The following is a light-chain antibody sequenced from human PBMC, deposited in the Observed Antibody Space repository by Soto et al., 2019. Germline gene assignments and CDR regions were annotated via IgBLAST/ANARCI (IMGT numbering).Light chain of an antibody. CDR3: AAWDDSLNGYV. Sequence: ALTPPPSASGTPGQRVTISCSGSSSNIGSNTVNWYQQLPGTAPKLLIYSNNQRPSGVPDRFSGPKSGTSASLAISGLQSEDEADYYCAAWDDSLNGYVFGTGTKVTVL. V-gene: IGLV1-44*01. CDR1: SSNIGSNT. CDR2: SNN. J-gene: IGLJ1*01.